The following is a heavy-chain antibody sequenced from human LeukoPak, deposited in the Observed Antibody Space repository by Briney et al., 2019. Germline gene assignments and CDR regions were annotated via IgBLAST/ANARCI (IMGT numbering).Heavy chain of an antibody. CDR2: ISAYNGNT. J-gene: IGHJ4*02. Sequence: ASVKVSCKASVYTFTSYGISWVRPAPGQGLEWMGWISAYNGNTNYAQKLQGRVTMTTDTSTSTDYMELRSLRSDDTAVYYCARDRGYGDYVRWYFDYWGQGTLVTVSS. D-gene: IGHD4-17*01. CDR3: ARDRGYGDYVRWYFDY. V-gene: IGHV1-18*01. CDR1: VYTFTSYG.